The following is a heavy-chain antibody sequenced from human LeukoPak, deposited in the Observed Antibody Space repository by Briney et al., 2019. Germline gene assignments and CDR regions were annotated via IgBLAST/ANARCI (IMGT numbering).Heavy chain of an antibody. D-gene: IGHD3-10*01. CDR1: RFTFDDYA. CDR2: ISWNSGSI. V-gene: IGHV3-9*01. Sequence: GGSLRLSCAASRFTFDDYAMHWVRQAPGKGLEWVSGISWNSGSIGYADSVKGRFTISRDNAKNSLYLQMNSLRAEDTALYYCAKDTGSYGSVPDYWGQGTLVTVSS. J-gene: IGHJ4*02. CDR3: AKDTGSYGSVPDY.